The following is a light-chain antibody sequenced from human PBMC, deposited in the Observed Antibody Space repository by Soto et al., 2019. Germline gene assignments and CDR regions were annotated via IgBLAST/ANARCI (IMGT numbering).Light chain of an antibody. V-gene: IGKV1-5*03. Sequence: IHMTQSPSTLSASGLGVGTSAFLASQSISSWLAWYQQKPGKAPKLLIYKASSLESGVPSRFSGSGSGTEFTLTISSLQPDDFATYYCQQYNSYPWTFGQGTKVDIK. CDR2: KAS. CDR1: QSISSW. J-gene: IGKJ1*01. CDR3: QQYNSYPWT.